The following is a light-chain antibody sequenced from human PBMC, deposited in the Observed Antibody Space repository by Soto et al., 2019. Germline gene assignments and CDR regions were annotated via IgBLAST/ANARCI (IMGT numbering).Light chain of an antibody. CDR1: QSVSSSY. J-gene: IGKJ3*01. Sequence: IVLPQSPGTLSLSPGERATLSCRASQSVSSSYLAWYQQKPGQAPRLLISGASSRATGIPDRFSGSGSGTDFTLTISRLEPEDFAVYYCQQYGSSPFTFGPGTKVDIK. CDR2: GAS. CDR3: QQYGSSPFT. V-gene: IGKV3-20*01.